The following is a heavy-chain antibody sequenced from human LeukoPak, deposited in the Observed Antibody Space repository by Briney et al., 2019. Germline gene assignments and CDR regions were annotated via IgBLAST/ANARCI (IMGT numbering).Heavy chain of an antibody. D-gene: IGHD6-19*01. J-gene: IGHJ3*02. CDR1: GGSISSSSYY. V-gene: IGHV4-39*07. CDR3: ARGLSSGWYPFDAFDI. CDR2: IYHSGST. Sequence: PSETLSLTCTVSGGSISSSSYYWGWIRQPPGKGLEWIGSIYHSGSTYYNPSLKSRVTISVDTSKNQFSLKLSSVTAADTAVYYCARGLSSGWYPFDAFDIWGQGTMVTVSS.